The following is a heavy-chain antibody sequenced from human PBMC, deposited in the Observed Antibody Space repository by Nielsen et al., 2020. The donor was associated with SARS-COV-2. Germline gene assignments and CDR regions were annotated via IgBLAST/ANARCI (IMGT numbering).Heavy chain of an antibody. V-gene: IGHV1-58*01. CDR3: AGEYTGSSLDY. Sequence: SVKVSCKASGFTFANSVVQWVRQARGQRLEWIGWIVVGSGDTNYAQKFQGRVTIRVDKSTNTAYLEMSSLRSEDTAVYYCAGEYTGSSLDYWGQGTLVTVSS. D-gene: IGHD1-26*01. CDR1: GFTFANSV. CDR2: IVVGSGDT. J-gene: IGHJ4*02.